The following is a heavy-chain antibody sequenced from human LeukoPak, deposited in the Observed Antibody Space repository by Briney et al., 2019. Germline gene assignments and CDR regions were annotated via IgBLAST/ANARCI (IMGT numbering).Heavy chain of an antibody. Sequence: PGGSLRLFCAASGFTFSSYWMSWVRQAPGKGLEWVANIKQDGSEKYYVDSVKGRFTISRDNAKNSLYLQMNSLRAEDTAVYYCARELSLERRGFDPWGQGTLVTVSS. J-gene: IGHJ5*02. V-gene: IGHV3-7*01. CDR1: GFTFSSYW. CDR3: ARELSLERRGFDP. D-gene: IGHD6-25*01. CDR2: IKQDGSEK.